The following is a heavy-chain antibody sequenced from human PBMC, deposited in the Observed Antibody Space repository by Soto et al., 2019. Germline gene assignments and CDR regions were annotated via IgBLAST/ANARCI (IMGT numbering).Heavy chain of an antibody. J-gene: IGHJ6*03. Sequence: EVELLESGGGLVQPGGSLRLSCAASGFTFSSYAMSWVRQGPGKGLEWVSSVSGSGDSTYYADSVKGRFTVSRDNSKNPRYRQMNTLRAEDTAVYYCAKAPPSRFYYYSYYMDVWGKGTTVTVSS. CDR1: GFTFSSYA. V-gene: IGHV3-23*01. CDR2: VSGSGDST. D-gene: IGHD3-10*01. CDR3: AKAPPSRFYYYSYYMDV.